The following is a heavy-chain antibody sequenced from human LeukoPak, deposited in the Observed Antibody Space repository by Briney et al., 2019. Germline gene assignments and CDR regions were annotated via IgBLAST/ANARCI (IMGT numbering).Heavy chain of an antibody. J-gene: IGHJ4*02. Sequence: PGGSLRLSCAASGFXFSDYHMTWIRQAPGKGLEWVSYISGSSIYTRYADSVKGRFTISRDNAKNSLYLQMNSLRAEGTALYYCVRDISGYYFDYWGQGTLVTVSS. CDR1: GFXFSDYH. CDR3: VRDISGYYFDY. D-gene: IGHD3-22*01. V-gene: IGHV3-11*05. CDR2: ISGSSIYT.